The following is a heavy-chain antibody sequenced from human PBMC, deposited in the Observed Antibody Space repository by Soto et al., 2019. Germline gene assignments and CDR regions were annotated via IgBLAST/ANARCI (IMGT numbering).Heavy chain of an antibody. J-gene: IGHJ4*02. CDR3: AKDLATVAGTLEYYFDY. CDR1: GFTFSSYA. V-gene: IGHV3-23*01. Sequence: GGSLRLSCAASGFTFSSYAMSWVRQAPGKGLEWVSAISGSGGSTYYADSVKGRFTISRDNSKNTLYLQMNSLRAEDTAVYYCAKDLATVAGTLEYYFDYWGQGTLVTVSS. D-gene: IGHD6-19*01. CDR2: ISGSGGST.